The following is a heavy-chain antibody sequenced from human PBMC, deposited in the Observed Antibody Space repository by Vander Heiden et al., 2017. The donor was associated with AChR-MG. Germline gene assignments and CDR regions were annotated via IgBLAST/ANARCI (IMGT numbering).Heavy chain of an antibody. CDR3: ARADILTGYYYYYYGMDV. Sequence: QVQLVQSGAAVKKPGASVKVSCKASGYTFTSYAMHWVRQAPGQRLEWMGWINAGNGNTKYSQKFQGRVTITRDTSASTAYMELSSLRSEDTAVYYCARADILTGYYYYYYGMDVWGQGTTVTVSS. D-gene: IGHD3-9*01. V-gene: IGHV1-3*01. CDR2: INAGNGNT. J-gene: IGHJ6*02. CDR1: GYTFTSYA.